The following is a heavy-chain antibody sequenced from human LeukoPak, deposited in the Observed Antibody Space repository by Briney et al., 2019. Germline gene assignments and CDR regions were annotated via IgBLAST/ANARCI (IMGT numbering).Heavy chain of an antibody. Sequence: ASVKVSCKASGYTFTGYYMHWVRQAPGQGLERMGWINPNSGGTNYAQKFQGRVTMTRDTSISTAYMELSSLRSEDTAVYYCARVPRRGSSSWFTGIFDYWGQGTLVTVSS. CDR2: INPNSGGT. CDR1: GYTFTGYY. V-gene: IGHV1-2*02. CDR3: ARVPRRGSSSWFTGIFDY. D-gene: IGHD6-13*01. J-gene: IGHJ4*02.